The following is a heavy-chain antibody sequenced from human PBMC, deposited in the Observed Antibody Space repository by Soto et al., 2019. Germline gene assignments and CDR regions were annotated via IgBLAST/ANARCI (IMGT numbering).Heavy chain of an antibody. CDR2: IRSSSTTI. V-gene: IGHV3-48*02. CDR1: GFAFSGSG. CDR3: AGDGREIYGADDY. J-gene: IGHJ4*02. Sequence: EVQLVESGGGLVQPGGSLRLSCAASGFAFSGSGMNWVRQAPGKGLEWVSYIRSSSTTIYYADSVKGRFTISRDNAKNSLYLQMNSLRDEDTGVYYCAGDGREIYGADDYWGQGTLVTFSS. D-gene: IGHD3-10*01.